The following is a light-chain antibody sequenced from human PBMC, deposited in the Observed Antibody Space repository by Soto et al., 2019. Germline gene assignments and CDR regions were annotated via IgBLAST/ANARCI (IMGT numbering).Light chain of an antibody. V-gene: IGLV8-61*01. CDR3: VLYMGTGISV. CDR1: SGSVSTAYH. J-gene: IGLJ3*02. CDR2: STN. Sequence: QTVVTQEPSFSVSPGGTVTLTCGLSSGSVSTAYHPSWYQQTPGQAPRTLIYSTNIRSSGVPDRFSGSILGNKAALTITGAQADDESDYYCVLYMGTGISVFGGGTKVTVL.